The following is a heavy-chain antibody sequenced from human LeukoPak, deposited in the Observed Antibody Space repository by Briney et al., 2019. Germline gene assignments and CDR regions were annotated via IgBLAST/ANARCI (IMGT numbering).Heavy chain of an antibody. CDR2: ISYDGSNK. CDR3: AVPPYDILTGYYNTPQYGMDV. V-gene: IGHV3-30*04. CDR1: GFTLSSYA. D-gene: IGHD3-9*01. J-gene: IGHJ6*04. Sequence: PGRSLRLSCAASGFTLSSYAMHWVRQAPGKGLEWVAVISYDGSNKYYADSVKGRFTISRDNSKNTLYLQMNSLRAEDTAVYYCAVPPYDILTGYYNTPQYGMDVWGKGTTVTVSS.